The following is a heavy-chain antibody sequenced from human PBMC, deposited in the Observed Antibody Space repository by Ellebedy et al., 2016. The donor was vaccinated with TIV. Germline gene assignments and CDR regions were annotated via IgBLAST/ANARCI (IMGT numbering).Heavy chain of an antibody. D-gene: IGHD2-8*01. CDR2: IHSDGSST. CDR1: GFDFSYYW. CDR3: ARDGVWGGDY. V-gene: IGHV3-74*01. J-gene: IGHJ4*02. Sequence: GGSLRLXCAASGFDFSYYWMHWVRQAPGKGPVWVSRIHSDGSSTTYADSVKGRFTICRDNAQNTLYLQMNSLRAEDTAVYYCARDGVWGGDYWGQGTLVTVSS.